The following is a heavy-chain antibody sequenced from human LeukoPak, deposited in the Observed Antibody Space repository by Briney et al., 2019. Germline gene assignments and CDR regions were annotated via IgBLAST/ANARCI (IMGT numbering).Heavy chain of an antibody. CDR1: GGSFSGYY. Sequence: SETLSLTCAVYGGSFSGYYWSWIRQPPGKGLEWIGSIYYSGSTYYNPSLKSRVTISVDTSKNQFSLKLSSVTAADTAVYYCAREGWQWLVHAFDIWGQGTMVTVSS. V-gene: IGHV4-34*01. J-gene: IGHJ3*02. CDR3: AREGWQWLVHAFDI. CDR2: IYYSGST. D-gene: IGHD6-19*01.